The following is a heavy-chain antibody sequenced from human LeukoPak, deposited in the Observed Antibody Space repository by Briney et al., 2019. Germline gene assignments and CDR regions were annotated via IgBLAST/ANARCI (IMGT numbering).Heavy chain of an antibody. D-gene: IGHD3-3*01. CDR3: ARGYDFRSGYYTASSYWYFDL. CDR2: ISSSSSTI. Sequence: GGSLRLSCAASGFTFSSYSMNWVRQAPGKGLEWVSYISSSSSTIYYADSVKGRFTISRDNAKNSLYLQMNSLRAEDTAVYYCARGYDFRSGYYTASSYWYFDLWGRGTLVTVSS. CDR1: GFTFSSYS. J-gene: IGHJ2*01. V-gene: IGHV3-48*04.